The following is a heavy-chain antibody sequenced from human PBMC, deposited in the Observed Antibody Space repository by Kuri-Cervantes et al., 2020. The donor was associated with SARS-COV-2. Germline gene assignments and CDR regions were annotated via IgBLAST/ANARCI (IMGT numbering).Heavy chain of an antibody. CDR3: ARDLRSTVVTPNYYYYYYMDV. D-gene: IGHD4-23*01. V-gene: IGHV4-59*11. CDR2: IYYSGST. Sequence: SETLSLTCTVSGGSISSHYWSWIRQPPGKGLEWIGYIYYSGSTNYNPSLKSRVTISVDTSKNQFSLKLSSVTAADTAVYYCARDLRSTVVTPNYYYYYYMDVWGKGTTVTVSS. J-gene: IGHJ6*03. CDR1: GGSISSHY.